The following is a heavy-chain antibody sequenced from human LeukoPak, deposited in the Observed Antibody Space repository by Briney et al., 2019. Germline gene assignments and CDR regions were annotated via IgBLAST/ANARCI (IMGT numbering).Heavy chain of an antibody. CDR2: ISISGDTT. Sequence: GGSLRLSCGASGFTFSSHAMTWVRQAPGKGLEWVSAISISGDTTYYADAVKGRFTISRDNSKNTLYLQMDNLRAEDTGVYFCARLPTFYYDSSGYHYDYWGQGTLVTVSS. V-gene: IGHV3-23*01. CDR1: GFTFSSHA. J-gene: IGHJ4*02. D-gene: IGHD3-22*01. CDR3: ARLPTFYYDSSGYHYDY.